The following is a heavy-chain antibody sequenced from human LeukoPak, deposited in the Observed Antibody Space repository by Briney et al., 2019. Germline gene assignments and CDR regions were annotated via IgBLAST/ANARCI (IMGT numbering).Heavy chain of an antibody. Sequence: PGGSLRLSCAASGFTFSSYAMSWVRQAPGKGLEWVSAISGSGGSTYYADSVKGRFTISRDNSKNTLYLQMNSLRAEDTAVYYCAKFGLDYCSSTSCYPFHYYYGMDVWGQGTTVTVSS. CDR3: AKFGLDYCSSTSCYPFHYYYGMDV. CDR2: ISGSGGST. CDR1: GFTFSSYA. D-gene: IGHD2-2*01. J-gene: IGHJ6*02. V-gene: IGHV3-23*01.